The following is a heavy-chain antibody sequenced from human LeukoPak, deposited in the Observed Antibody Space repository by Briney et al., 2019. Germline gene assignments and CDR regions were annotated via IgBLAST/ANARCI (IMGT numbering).Heavy chain of an antibody. CDR3: AREPDYDFWSGYAYYFDY. CDR1: EFTFSSYW. Sequence: GGSLRLSCAASEFTFSSYWMHWVRQAPGKGLVWVSRINSDGSSTSYADSVKGRFTISRDNAKNTLYLQMNSLRAEDTAVYYCAREPDYDFWSGYAYYFDYWGQGTLVTVSS. D-gene: IGHD3-3*01. CDR2: INSDGSST. J-gene: IGHJ4*02. V-gene: IGHV3-74*01.